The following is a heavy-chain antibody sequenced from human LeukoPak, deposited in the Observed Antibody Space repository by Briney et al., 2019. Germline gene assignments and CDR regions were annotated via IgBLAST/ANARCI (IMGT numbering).Heavy chain of an antibody. V-gene: IGHV4-59*01. D-gene: IGHD3-3*01. CDR3: ARGSKNYDFWSGYYPPPYYYMDV. Sequence: SETLSLTCTVSGGSISSDHWNLIRQPPGKGLECIGYINYSGSTNYNPSLRSRVTISVDTSKNHFSLRLSSVTAADTAVYYCARGSKNYDFWSGYYPPPYYYMDVWGKGTSVTVSS. J-gene: IGHJ6*03. CDR2: INYSGST. CDR1: GGSISSDH.